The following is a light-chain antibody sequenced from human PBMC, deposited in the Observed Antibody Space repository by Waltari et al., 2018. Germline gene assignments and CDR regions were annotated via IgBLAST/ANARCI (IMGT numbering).Light chain of an antibody. V-gene: IGKV4-1*01. Sequence: DIVMTQSPVSLAVSLGESATINSKSSQNILYNSNNKNFLAWYQQKPGQPPKLLIYWASTRESGVPERFSGSGSGTDFTLTISRLQAEDVAVYYCQQYYSPPWTFGQGTKVEIK. J-gene: IGKJ1*01. CDR2: WAS. CDR3: QQYYSPPWT. CDR1: QNILYNSNNKNF.